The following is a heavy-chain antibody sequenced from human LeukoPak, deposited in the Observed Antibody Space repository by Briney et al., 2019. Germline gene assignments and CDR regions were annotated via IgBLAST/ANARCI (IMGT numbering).Heavy chain of an antibody. J-gene: IGHJ6*02. D-gene: IGHD6-13*01. Sequence: GGSLRLSCATFGFTFSSFAMHWVRQAPGRGLEGVAVISYDGTKRYFADSVKGRFTISRDNSENTLYLQMNSLRTEDTAVYYCARDPHSSRYYYYGMDVWGQGTTVTVPS. CDR3: ARDPHSSRYYYYGMDV. CDR2: ISYDGTKR. CDR1: GFTFSSFA. V-gene: IGHV3-30-3*01.